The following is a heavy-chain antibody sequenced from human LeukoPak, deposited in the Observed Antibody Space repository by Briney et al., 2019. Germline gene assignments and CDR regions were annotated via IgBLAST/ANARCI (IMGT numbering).Heavy chain of an antibody. V-gene: IGHV3-48*01. CDR1: GFTFSSYS. D-gene: IGHD2-21*01. Sequence: GGSLRLSCAASGFTFSSYSMNWVRQAPGKGLEWVSYISSSSSTIYYADSVKGRFTISRDNAKNSLYLQMNSLRAEDTAVYYCARDSDCGGDCYPDLDYWGQGTLVTVSS. CDR3: ARDSDCGGDCYPDLDY. CDR2: ISSSSSTI. J-gene: IGHJ4*02.